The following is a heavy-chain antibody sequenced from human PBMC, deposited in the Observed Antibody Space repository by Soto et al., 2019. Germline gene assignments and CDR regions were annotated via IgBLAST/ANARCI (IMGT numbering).Heavy chain of an antibody. CDR1: GSTFSNYW. V-gene: IGHV3-7*01. CDR3: ARIGYSSSSFDY. D-gene: IGHD6-13*01. Sequence: GGSLRLSCAASGSTFSNYWMSWVRQAPGKGLEWVANLKQDGSVKYYVDSLRGRFTISRDNAKNSLYLQMNSLRAEDTAVYHCARIGYSSSSFDYWGQGTLVTVSS. J-gene: IGHJ4*02. CDR2: LKQDGSVK.